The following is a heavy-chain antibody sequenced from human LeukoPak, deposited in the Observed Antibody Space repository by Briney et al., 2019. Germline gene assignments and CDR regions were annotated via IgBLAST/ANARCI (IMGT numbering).Heavy chain of an antibody. CDR3: ARRGPSDASTSYFFDY. J-gene: IGHJ4*02. Sequence: SETLSLTCAVYGGSFSGYYWSWIRQPPGKGLEWIGEINHSGSTNCNPSLKSRVTISVDTSKNQFSLKLSSVTAADTAVYYCARRGPSDASTSYFFDYWGQGVLVAVSS. D-gene: IGHD2-21*01. CDR2: INHSGST. V-gene: IGHV4-34*01. CDR1: GGSFSGYY.